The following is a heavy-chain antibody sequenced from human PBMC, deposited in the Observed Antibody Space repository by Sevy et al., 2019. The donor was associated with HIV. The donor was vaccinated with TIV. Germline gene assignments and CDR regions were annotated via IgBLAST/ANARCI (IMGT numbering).Heavy chain of an antibody. CDR1: GFTFSSYW. V-gene: IGHV3-7*03. D-gene: IGHD6-13*01. J-gene: IGHJ6*02. Sequence: GGSLRLSCAASGFTFSSYWTSWVRQAPGKGLEWVANIKQDGSEKYYVDSVKGRFTISRDNAKNSLYLQMNSLRAEDTAVYYCARETGIAAVAYYYYGMDVWGQGTTVTVSS. CDR2: IKQDGSEK. CDR3: ARETGIAAVAYYYYGMDV.